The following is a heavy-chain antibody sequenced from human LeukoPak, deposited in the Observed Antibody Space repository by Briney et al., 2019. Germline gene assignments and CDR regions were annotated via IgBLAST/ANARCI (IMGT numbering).Heavy chain of an antibody. CDR2: ISAYNGNT. CDR1: GYTFTSYG. J-gene: IGHJ4*02. D-gene: IGHD3-22*01. Sequence: ASVKVSCKSSGYTFTSYGISWVRQAPGQGLEWMGWISAYNGNTNYAQKLQGRVTMTTDTSTSTAYMELRSLRSDDTAVYYCARHVPKTYYYDSSGFFFDYWGQGTLVTVSS. V-gene: IGHV1-18*01. CDR3: ARHVPKTYYYDSSGFFFDY.